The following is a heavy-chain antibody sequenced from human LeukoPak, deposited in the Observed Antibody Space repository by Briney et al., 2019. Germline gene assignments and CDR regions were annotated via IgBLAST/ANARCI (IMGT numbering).Heavy chain of an antibody. V-gene: IGHV1-18*04. Sequence: ASVKVSCKASGYTFTGYYMHWVRQAPGQGLEWMGWISAYNGNTNYAQKLQGRVTMTTDTSTSTAYMELRSLRSDDTAVYYCARARVPYNWNYYYYHYMDVWGKGTTVTVSS. CDR1: GYTFTGYY. D-gene: IGHD1-20*01. CDR3: ARARVPYNWNYYYYHYMDV. J-gene: IGHJ6*03. CDR2: ISAYNGNT.